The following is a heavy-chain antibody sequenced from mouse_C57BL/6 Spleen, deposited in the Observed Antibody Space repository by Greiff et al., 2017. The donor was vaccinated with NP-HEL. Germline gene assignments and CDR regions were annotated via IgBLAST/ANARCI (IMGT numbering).Heavy chain of an antibody. D-gene: IGHD1-1*01. CDR2: INPYNGGT. CDR1: GYTFTDYY. J-gene: IGHJ1*03. Sequence: EVQLQQSGPVLVKPGASVKMSCKASGYTFTDYYMNWVKQSHGKSLEWIGVINPYNGGTSYNQKFKGKDTLTVDKSSSTAYMELNSLTSEDTAGDYCARIYYGSSFYWYFDVWGKGTTVTVSS. V-gene: IGHV1-19*01. CDR3: ARIYYGSSFYWYFDV.